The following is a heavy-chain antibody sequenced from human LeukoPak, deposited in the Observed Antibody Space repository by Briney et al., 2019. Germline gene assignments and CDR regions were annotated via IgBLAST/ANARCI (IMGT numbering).Heavy chain of an antibody. CDR2: INHSGST. CDR3: ARVGWTLSRRGYHNWFDP. Sequence: SETLSLTCAVYGGSFSGYYWSWIRQPPGKGLEWIGEINHSGSTNYNPSLKSRVTISVDTSKNQFSLKLSSVTAADTAVYYCARVGWTLSRRGYHNWFDPWGQGTLVTVSS. D-gene: IGHD6-25*01. J-gene: IGHJ5*02. V-gene: IGHV4-34*01. CDR1: GGSFSGYY.